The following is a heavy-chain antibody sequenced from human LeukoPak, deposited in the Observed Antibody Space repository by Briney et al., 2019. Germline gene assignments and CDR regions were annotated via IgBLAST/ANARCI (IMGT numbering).Heavy chain of an antibody. CDR1: GGSISSYY. CDR2: IYTSGST. D-gene: IGHD3-22*01. V-gene: IGHV4-4*07. CDR3: ARDLNYDRTDDAFDI. Sequence: SETLSLTCTVSGGSISSYYWSWIRQPAGKGLEWIGRIYTSGSTNYNPSLKSRVTMSVDTSKNQFSLKLSSVTAAGTAVYYCARDLNYDRTDDAFDIWGQGTMVTVSS. J-gene: IGHJ3*02.